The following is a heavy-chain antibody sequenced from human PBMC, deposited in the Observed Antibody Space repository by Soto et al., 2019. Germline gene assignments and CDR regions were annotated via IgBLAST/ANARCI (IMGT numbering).Heavy chain of an antibody. Sequence: ASVKVSCKASGYTFTGYYMHWLRQAPGQGLEWMGWINPNSGGTNYAQKFQGWVTMTRDTSISTAYMELSRLRSDDTAVYYCARSYPPSHYYDSSGYYYYYGMDVWGQGTTVTVSS. CDR1: GYTFTGYY. J-gene: IGHJ6*02. D-gene: IGHD3-22*01. CDR3: ARSYPPSHYYDSSGYYYYYGMDV. V-gene: IGHV1-2*04. CDR2: INPNSGGT.